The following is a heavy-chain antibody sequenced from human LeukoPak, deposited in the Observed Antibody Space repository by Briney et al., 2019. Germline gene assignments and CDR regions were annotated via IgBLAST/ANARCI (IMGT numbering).Heavy chain of an antibody. CDR3: ARDLPEIFGVVGHAFDI. V-gene: IGHV4-31*03. CDR1: GGSISSGGYY. J-gene: IGHJ3*02. CDR2: IYYSGST. Sequence: SQTLSLTCTVSGGSISSGGYYWSWIRQHPGKGLEWIGYIYYSGSTYHNPSLKSRVTISVDTSKNQFSLKLSSVTAADTAVYYCARDLPEIFGVVGHAFDIWGQGTVVTVSS. D-gene: IGHD3-3*01.